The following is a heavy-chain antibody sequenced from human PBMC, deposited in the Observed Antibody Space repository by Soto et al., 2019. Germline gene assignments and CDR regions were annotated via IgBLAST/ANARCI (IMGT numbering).Heavy chain of an antibody. CDR3: ARATISSSLLDY. D-gene: IGHD6-13*01. CDR1: GGSISSYY. CDR2: IYYSGST. V-gene: IGHV4-59*01. J-gene: IGHJ4*02. Sequence: SSETLSLTCTVSGGSISSYYWSWIRQPPGKGLEWIGYIYYSGSTNYNPSLKSRVTISVDTSKNQFSLKLSSVTAADTAVYYCARATISSSLLDYWGQGALVTVSS.